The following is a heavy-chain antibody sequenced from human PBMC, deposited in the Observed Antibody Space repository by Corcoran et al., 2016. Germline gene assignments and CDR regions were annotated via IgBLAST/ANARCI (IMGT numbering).Heavy chain of an antibody. Sequence: QVQLVQSGAEVKKPGASVKVSCKASGYTFTSYYMLWVRQAPGQGLEWMGIINPSGGSTSYAQKFQGRVTMTRDTSTSTVYMELSSLRSEDTAVYYCARDSAYCGGDCYPPYYFDYWGQGTLVTVSS. V-gene: IGHV1-46*01. D-gene: IGHD2-21*02. CDR2: INPSGGST. CDR3: ARDSAYCGGDCYPPYYFDY. CDR1: GYTFTSYY. J-gene: IGHJ4*02.